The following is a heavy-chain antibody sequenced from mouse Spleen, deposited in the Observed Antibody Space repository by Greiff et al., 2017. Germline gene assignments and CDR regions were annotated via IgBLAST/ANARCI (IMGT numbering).Heavy chain of an antibody. CDR2: INPSSGYT. CDR3: ARSSLGPMDY. CDR1: GYTFTSYT. J-gene: IGHJ4*01. Sequence: VKLMESGAELARPGASVKMSCKASGYTFTSYTMHWVKQRPGQGLEWIGYINPSSGYTKYNQKFKDKATLTADKSSSTAYMQLSSLTSEDSAVYYCARSSLGPMDYWGQGTSVTVSS. V-gene: IGHV1-4*01. D-gene: IGHD4-1*01.